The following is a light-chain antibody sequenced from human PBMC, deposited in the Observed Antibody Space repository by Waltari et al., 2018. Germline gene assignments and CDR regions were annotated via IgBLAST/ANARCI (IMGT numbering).Light chain of an antibody. Sequence: EVVMTQSPVTLSVSPGETATLSCRASQSVTSNLAWYQQKAGQPPRLLIYETSTRVTGVPARFSGSGSGTEFTLTISSLQSEDSAVYYCQQYNDWPPYTFGQGTKLEIK. CDR3: QQYNDWPPYT. J-gene: IGKJ2*01. CDR2: ETS. V-gene: IGKV3-15*01. CDR1: QSVTSN.